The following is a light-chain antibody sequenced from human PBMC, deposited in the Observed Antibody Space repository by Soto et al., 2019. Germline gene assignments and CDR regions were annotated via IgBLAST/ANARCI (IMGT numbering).Light chain of an antibody. CDR1: SSDVGTFSL. Sequence: QSALTQPASVSGSPGQSITISCTGASSDVGTFSLVSWYQQHPGKAPKLIIYEGNKRPSGVSSRFSGFKSGDTVSLTVSGLQAEDEADYYCCSYATSSTYVCGTGTK. J-gene: IGLJ1*01. V-gene: IGLV2-23*01. CDR3: CSYATSSTYV. CDR2: EGN.